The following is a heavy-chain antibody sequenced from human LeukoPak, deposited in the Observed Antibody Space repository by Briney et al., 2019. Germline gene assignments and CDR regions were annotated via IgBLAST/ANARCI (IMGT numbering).Heavy chain of an antibody. Sequence: QTGGSLRLSCAASGFTFSSYGMHWVRQAPGKGLEGVAVISYDGSNKYYADSVKGRFTISRDNSKNTLYLQMNSLRAEDTAVYYCARIGIRSGVNWGQGTLVTVSS. D-gene: IGHD3-3*02. V-gene: IGHV3-33*05. CDR3: ARIGIRSGVN. CDR2: ISYDGSNK. CDR1: GFTFSSYG. J-gene: IGHJ4*02.